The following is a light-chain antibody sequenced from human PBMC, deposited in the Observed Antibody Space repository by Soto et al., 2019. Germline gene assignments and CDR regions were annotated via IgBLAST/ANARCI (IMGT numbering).Light chain of an antibody. CDR2: ELS. Sequence: IYELSSRFSGLPDRFTGSGSGTDFTLKISRVEAEDVGLYYCQQYYNWPPTWTFGQGTKVDI. J-gene: IGKJ1*01. CDR3: QQYYNWPPTWT. V-gene: IGKV2-29*01.